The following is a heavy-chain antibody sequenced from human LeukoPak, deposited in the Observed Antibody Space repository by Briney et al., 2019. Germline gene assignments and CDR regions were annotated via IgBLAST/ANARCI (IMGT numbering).Heavy chain of an antibody. Sequence: SESLSLTCTVSGASFNIYYWSWIRQPPGQGLEWIGYIYYSGSTNYNPSLKSRVTISVDTSKNQFSLKLRSVSAADTAVYYCARGGFSGGILRYFDLWGRGTLVTVSS. J-gene: IGHJ2*01. D-gene: IGHD2-15*01. CDR2: IYYSGST. V-gene: IGHV4-59*01. CDR1: GASFNIYY. CDR3: ARGGFSGGILRYFDL.